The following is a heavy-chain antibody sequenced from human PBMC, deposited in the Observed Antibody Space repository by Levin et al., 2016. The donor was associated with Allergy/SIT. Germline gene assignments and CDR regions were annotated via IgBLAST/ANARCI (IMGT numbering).Heavy chain of an antibody. Sequence: SQTLSLTCAISGDSIFSNSAAWNWIRQSPSRGLEWLGRTYYRSKWYNEYAVSVRSRIIVNPDTSKNLFSLQLNSVTPEDTAVYYCARASPPWNYDFDYWGQGTPVTVSS. CDR1: GDSIFSNSAA. CDR2: TYYRSKWYN. J-gene: IGHJ4*01. V-gene: IGHV6-1*01. D-gene: IGHD1-7*01. CDR3: ARASPPWNYDFDY.